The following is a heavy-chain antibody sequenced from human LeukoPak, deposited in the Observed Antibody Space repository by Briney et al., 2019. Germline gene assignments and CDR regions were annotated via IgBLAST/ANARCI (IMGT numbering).Heavy chain of an antibody. J-gene: IGHJ4*02. D-gene: IGHD3-10*01. CDR2: IDPNTGDT. CDR3: ARLGLHGSGTYYFFDY. V-gene: IGHV1-2*06. Sequence: GASVKVSCKASGQSLTGYSIHWVRQAPGQGLEWVGRIDPNTGDTIYAQNFQGRVTVTSATSISTAYMELSRLTSDDTAVYFCARLGLHGSGTYYFFDYWGQGTLVTVSS. CDR1: GQSLTGYS.